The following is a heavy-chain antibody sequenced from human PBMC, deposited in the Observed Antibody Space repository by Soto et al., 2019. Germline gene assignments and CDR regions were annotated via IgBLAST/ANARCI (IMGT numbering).Heavy chain of an antibody. CDR3: TTGWSSTDY. D-gene: IGHD3-3*01. V-gene: IGHV3-15*01. CDR2: IKSNADGGTT. CDR1: GGSVSGFY. J-gene: IGHJ4*02. Sequence: VQLQESGPGLVKPSETLSLTCSVSGGSVSGFYWSWIRQPAGQGLEWIGRIKSNADGGTTNYAAPVRGRFNISIYGSKNTLYLEMNGLNSEDTSVYYCTTGWSSTDYGGQGTLVTVSS.